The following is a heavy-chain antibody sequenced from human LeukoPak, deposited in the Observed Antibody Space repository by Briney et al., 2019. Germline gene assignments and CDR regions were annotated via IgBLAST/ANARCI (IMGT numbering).Heavy chain of an antibody. CDR1: GFTFDDYA. V-gene: IGHV3-9*01. Sequence: GGSLRLSCAASGFTFDDYAMHWVRQAPGKGLEWVSGISWNSGSIGYADSVKGRFTISRDNAKNSLYLQMNSLRAEDTALYYCAKGSSLSLDYGDYGSYWGQGTLVAVSS. J-gene: IGHJ4*02. D-gene: IGHD4-17*01. CDR2: ISWNSGSI. CDR3: AKGSSLSLDYGDYGSY.